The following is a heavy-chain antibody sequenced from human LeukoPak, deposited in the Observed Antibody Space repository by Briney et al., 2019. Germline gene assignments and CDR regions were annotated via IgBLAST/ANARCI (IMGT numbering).Heavy chain of an antibody. Sequence: GGSLRLSCAASGFTFSDYYMSWIRQAPGKGLEWVSYISSSSSYTNYADSVKGRFTISRDNAKNSLYLQMNSLRAEDTAVYYCAKISSGPEYWLPYFDYWGQGTLVTVSS. CDR3: AKISSGPEYWLPYFDY. J-gene: IGHJ4*02. D-gene: IGHD6-19*01. V-gene: IGHV3-11*03. CDR2: ISSSSSYT. CDR1: GFTFSDYY.